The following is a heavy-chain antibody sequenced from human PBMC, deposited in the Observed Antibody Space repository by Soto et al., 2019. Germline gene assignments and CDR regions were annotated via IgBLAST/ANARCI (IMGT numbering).Heavy chain of an antibody. Sequence: QVQLVQSGAEVTKPGSSVKVSCTASGGIFSTYAISWLRQAPGQGLEWMGGIIPIFGTPNYAQRFQGRVTITADASTSTAYMEVSRLRSEDTAAYYCARDRDDYGSGNYYNRVDFWGQGTMVTVSS. CDR3: ARDRDDYGSGNYYNRVDF. J-gene: IGHJ4*02. CDR1: GGIFSTYA. D-gene: IGHD3-10*01. CDR2: IIPIFGTP. V-gene: IGHV1-69*01.